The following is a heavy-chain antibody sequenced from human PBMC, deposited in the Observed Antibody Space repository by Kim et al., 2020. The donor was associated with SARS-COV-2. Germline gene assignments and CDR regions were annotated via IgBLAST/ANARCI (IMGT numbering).Heavy chain of an antibody. J-gene: IGHJ6*01. CDR2: IYHSGST. D-gene: IGHD6-19*01. Sequence: SETLSLTCAVSGGSISSSHWWCWVRQPPGRGLEWIAEIYHSGSTYYTASLKSRVTISVDKSKNQFSLQLSSVTAADTAVYYCARGNSSGWYGYYYYGMD. V-gene: IGHV4-4*02. CDR1: GGSISSSHW. CDR3: ARGNSSGWYGYYYYGMD.